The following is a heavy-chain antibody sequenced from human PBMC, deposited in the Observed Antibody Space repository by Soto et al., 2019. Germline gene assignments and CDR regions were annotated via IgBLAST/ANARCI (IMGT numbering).Heavy chain of an antibody. CDR1: GFTFSAHG. D-gene: IGHD3-9*01. V-gene: IGHV3-33*01. Sequence: ESGGGVVQTGRSLRLSCAASGFTFSAHGMHWVRQAPGKGLEWVAIIWYDGSYKNYADSVKGRFTISRDNVKNTVFLQIDSLRVEDTAVYYCARGSGYDNYLDYWGQGTLVSVSS. J-gene: IGHJ4*02. CDR3: ARGSGYDNYLDY. CDR2: IWYDGSYK.